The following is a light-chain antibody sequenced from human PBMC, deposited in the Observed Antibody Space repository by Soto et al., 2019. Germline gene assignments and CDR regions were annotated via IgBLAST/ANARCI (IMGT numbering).Light chain of an antibody. CDR2: DAS. CDR3: KQYKIYWT. Sequence: DIQMTQSPSTLSASVGDRVTITCRASQSISSWLAWYQQKPGKAPKLLIYDASSLESWVPSRFTGSGSGTEFTLTISGLQPDDFATYSCKQYKIYWTSGQGTRVDIK. J-gene: IGKJ1*01. V-gene: IGKV1-5*01. CDR1: QSISSW.